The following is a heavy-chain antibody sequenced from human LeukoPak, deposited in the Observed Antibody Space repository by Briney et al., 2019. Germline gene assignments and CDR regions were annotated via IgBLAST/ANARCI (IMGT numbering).Heavy chain of an antibody. CDR1: GGSISSYY. CDR2: IYYSGST. J-gene: IGHJ6*02. Sequence: SETLSLTCTVSGGSISSYYWSWIRQPPGKGLEWIGFIYYSGSTNYNPSLKSRVTISVDTSKNQFSLKLSSVTAADTAVYYCARDRSSQLAYLYYYYGMDVWGQGTTVTVSS. V-gene: IGHV4-59*01. CDR3: ARDRSSQLAYLYYYYGMDV. D-gene: IGHD2-2*02.